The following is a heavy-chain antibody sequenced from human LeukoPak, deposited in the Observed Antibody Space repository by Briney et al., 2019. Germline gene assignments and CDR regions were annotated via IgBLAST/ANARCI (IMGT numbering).Heavy chain of an antibody. J-gene: IGHJ4*02. V-gene: IGHV3-23*01. CDR3: AKRPVAGTPYFDY. CDR1: GGSISSGGYY. CDR2: ISGSGGST. D-gene: IGHD6-19*01. Sequence: PSETLSLTCTVSGGSISSGGYYWSWVRQAPGKGLEWVSAISGSGGSTYYADSVKGRFTISRDNSKNTLYLQMNSLRAEDTAVYYCAKRPVAGTPYFDYWGQGTLVTVSS.